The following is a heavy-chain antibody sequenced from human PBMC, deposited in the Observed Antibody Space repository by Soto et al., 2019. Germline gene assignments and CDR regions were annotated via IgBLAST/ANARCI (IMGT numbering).Heavy chain of an antibody. CDR2: IIPIFGTA. Sequence: GASVKVSCKASGSTFSSYAISWGLQAPGQGLEWMGGIIPIFGTANYAQKFQGRVTITADESTSTAYMELSSLRSEDTAVYYCAHNKPGIASNWFDPWGQGTLVTVSS. CDR3: AHNKPGIASNWFDP. V-gene: IGHV1-69*13. CDR1: GSTFSSYA. D-gene: IGHD6-13*01. J-gene: IGHJ5*02.